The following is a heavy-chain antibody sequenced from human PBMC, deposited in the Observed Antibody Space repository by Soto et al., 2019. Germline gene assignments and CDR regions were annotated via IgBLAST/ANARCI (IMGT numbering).Heavy chain of an antibody. Sequence: QVQLVQSGAEVQKPGSSVTVSCQASGGTFSTDSISWVRQAPGQGLEWMGGIIPMFGTANNAQKFQGRVTITADESTRTAYMELSSLRSEDTAVYFCAREIDGYYGMDVWGQGTTVTVAS. CDR3: AREIDGYYGMDV. CDR2: IIPMFGTA. V-gene: IGHV1-69*12. J-gene: IGHJ6*02. CDR1: GGTFSTDS.